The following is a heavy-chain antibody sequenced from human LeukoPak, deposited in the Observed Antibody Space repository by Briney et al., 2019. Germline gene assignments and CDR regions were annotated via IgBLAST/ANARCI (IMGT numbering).Heavy chain of an antibody. CDR1: GVSIRSYY. CDR3: AKRPGGGASTF. D-gene: IGHD1-1*01. Sequence: SETLSLTCTVSGVSIRSYYWTWIRQSPGKGLEWIAYMYYTGSTMYNPSLKSRVSISLDTSKNPFSLKLSSVTAADTAVYFCAKRPGGGASTFWGQGTLVTVSS. J-gene: IGHJ4*02. CDR2: MYYTGST. V-gene: IGHV4-59*01.